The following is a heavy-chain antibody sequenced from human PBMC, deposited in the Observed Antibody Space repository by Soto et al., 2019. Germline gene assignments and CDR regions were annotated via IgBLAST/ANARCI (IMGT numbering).Heavy chain of an antibody. CDR1: GYSFTDYW. V-gene: IGHV5-51*01. CDR3: ASHSNFSTGSRLAP. D-gene: IGHD1-1*01. CDR2: IYPADSDS. Sequence: GECLKISCKASGYSFTDYWIGWVRQMPGKGLEWMGIIYPADSDSRYSPMSEGQVLISVHRSITTASLLWSSLRASDTDISFSASHSNFSTGSRLAPWGQGTQVTVSS. J-gene: IGHJ5*02.